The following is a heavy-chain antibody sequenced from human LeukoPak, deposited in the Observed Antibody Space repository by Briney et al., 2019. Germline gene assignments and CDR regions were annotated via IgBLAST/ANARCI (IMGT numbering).Heavy chain of an antibody. CDR3: AKDIDFWSGYYDY. Sequence: GGSLRLSCAASGFTFDEYAMHWVRQAPGKGLEWVSGISWSSGSIGYADSVKGRFTISRDNAKNSLYLQMNSLRAEDTALYYCAKDIDFWSGYYDYWGQGTLVTVSS. D-gene: IGHD3-3*01. J-gene: IGHJ4*02. CDR2: ISWSSGSI. CDR1: GFTFDEYA. V-gene: IGHV3-9*01.